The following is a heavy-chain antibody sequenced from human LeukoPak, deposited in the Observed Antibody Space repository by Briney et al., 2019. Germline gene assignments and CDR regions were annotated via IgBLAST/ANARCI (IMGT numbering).Heavy chain of an antibody. CDR2: IRYDGSNK. Sequence: GGSLRLSCAASGFTFSSYGMHWVRQAPGKGLEWVAFIRYDGSNKYYADSVKGRFTISRDNSKNTLYLQMNSLRAEDTAVYYCAKPDAVDIAMASWGQGTLVTVSS. J-gene: IGHJ4*02. D-gene: IGHD5-18*01. CDR1: GFTFSSYG. V-gene: IGHV3-30*02. CDR3: AKPDAVDIAMAS.